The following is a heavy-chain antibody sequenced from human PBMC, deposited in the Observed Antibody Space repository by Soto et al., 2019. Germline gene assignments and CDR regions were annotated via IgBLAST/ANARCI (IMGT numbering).Heavy chain of an antibody. Sequence: SETLSLTCTVSGGSVSSGSYYWSWVRQPPGKGLEWIGYIYYSGSTNYNPSLKSRVTISVDTSKNQFSLKLSSVTAADTAVYYCARVDRRQQLFDYWGQGTLVTVSS. CDR2: IYYSGST. CDR3: ARVDRRQQLFDY. V-gene: IGHV4-61*01. CDR1: GGSVSSGSYY. J-gene: IGHJ4*02. D-gene: IGHD6-13*01.